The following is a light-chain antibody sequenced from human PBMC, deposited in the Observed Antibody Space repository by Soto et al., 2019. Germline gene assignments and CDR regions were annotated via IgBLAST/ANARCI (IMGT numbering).Light chain of an antibody. CDR3: ASYTNSDTEM. CDR1: SSDIGAYNF. Sequence: QSALTQPASVSGSPGQSITISCAGSSSDIGAYNFVSWYQQHPGKAPRLVIYDVDNRPSGISDRFSGSKSGNTASLTISGLQPEDEADYYCASYTNSDTEMFGGGTKLTVL. J-gene: IGLJ3*02. V-gene: IGLV2-14*03. CDR2: DVD.